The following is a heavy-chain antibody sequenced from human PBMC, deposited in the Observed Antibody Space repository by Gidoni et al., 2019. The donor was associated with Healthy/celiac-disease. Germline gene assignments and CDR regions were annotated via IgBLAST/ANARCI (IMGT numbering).Heavy chain of an antibody. CDR1: GGSIRSSSDY. CDR3: ARTYNWNFGVDY. D-gene: IGHD1-7*01. Sequence: QLQLQESGPGLVKPSETLSLTCTVSGGSIRSSSDYWGWIRQPPGKGLEWMGSIYYSGSPYYNPSLKSRVTISVDTSKNQFSLKLSSVTAADTAVYYCARTYNWNFGVDYWGQGTLVTVSS. V-gene: IGHV4-39*01. J-gene: IGHJ4*02. CDR2: IYYSGSP.